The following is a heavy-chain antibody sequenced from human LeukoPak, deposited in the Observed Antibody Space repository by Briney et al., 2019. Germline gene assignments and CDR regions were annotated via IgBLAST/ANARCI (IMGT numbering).Heavy chain of an antibody. CDR2: IIPIFGTA. Sequence: SVTVSCKASGGTXSSYAISWARQAPGQGLEWMGGIIPIFGTANYAQKFQGRVTITADESTSTAYMELSSLRSEDTAVYYCARDRDYYDSSGYYPFDYWGQRTLVTVSS. V-gene: IGHV1-69*13. CDR1: GGTXSSYA. J-gene: IGHJ4*02. D-gene: IGHD3-22*01. CDR3: ARDRDYYDSSGYYPFDY.